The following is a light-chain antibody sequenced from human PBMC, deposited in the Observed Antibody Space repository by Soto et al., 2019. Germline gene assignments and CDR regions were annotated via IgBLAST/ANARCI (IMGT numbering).Light chain of an antibody. CDR3: QQSSGIPYT. CDR1: QTISTY. CDR2: AAS. Sequence: DIQMTQSPSSLSASVGDRVTVTCRASQTISTYLNWYQQNSGKAPKLLIYAASTLQSGVPSRFSGSGSGTDFTLXXXSLQPEDFAXYYCQQSSGIPYTFGQGTKLEIK. V-gene: IGKV1-39*01. J-gene: IGKJ2*01.